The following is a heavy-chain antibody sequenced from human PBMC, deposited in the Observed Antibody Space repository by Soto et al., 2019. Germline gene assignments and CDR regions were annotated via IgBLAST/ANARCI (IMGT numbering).Heavy chain of an antibody. V-gene: IGHV4-30-2*01. J-gene: IGHJ5*02. CDR2: INYSGST. D-gene: IGHD1-26*01. Sequence: QQQLQESGSGLVKPSQTLSLTCAVSGGSISSGGYSWRWIRQPPGQGLEWIGDINYSGSTYYNPSLKSRATISIDRSKNHFSLELTSVTAADTAMYYCARESGAGATNWFDPWGQGTLVTVSS. CDR3: ARESGAGATNWFDP. CDR1: GGSISSGGYS.